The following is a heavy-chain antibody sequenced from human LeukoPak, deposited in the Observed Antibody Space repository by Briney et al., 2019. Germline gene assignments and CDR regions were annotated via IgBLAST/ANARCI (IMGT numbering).Heavy chain of an antibody. V-gene: IGHV4-59*01. CDR3: ARDSGSGGGWFDP. Sequence: SETLSLTCTVSGGSISSYYWSWIRQPPGKGLEWIGYIYYSGSTNYNPSLKSRVTISVDTPKNQFSLKLSSVTAADTAVYSCARDSGSGGGWFDPWGQGTLVTVSS. J-gene: IGHJ5*02. CDR1: GGSISSYY. D-gene: IGHD3-10*01. CDR2: IYYSGST.